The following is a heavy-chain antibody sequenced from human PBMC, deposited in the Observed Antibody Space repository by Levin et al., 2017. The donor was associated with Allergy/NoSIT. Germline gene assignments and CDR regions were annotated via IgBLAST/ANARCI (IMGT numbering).Heavy chain of an antibody. CDR1: GFTFSNAW. CDR2: IKSKTDGGTT. J-gene: IGHJ4*02. Sequence: GGSLRLSCAASGFTFSNAWMSWVRQAPGKGLEWVGRIKSKTDGGTTDYAAPVKGRFTISRDDSKNTLYLQMNSLKTEDTAVYYCTTGPPDQSRDTVTTLGLLDYWGQGTLVTVSS. V-gene: IGHV3-15*01. CDR3: TTGPPDQSRDTVTTLGLLDY. D-gene: IGHD4-17*01.